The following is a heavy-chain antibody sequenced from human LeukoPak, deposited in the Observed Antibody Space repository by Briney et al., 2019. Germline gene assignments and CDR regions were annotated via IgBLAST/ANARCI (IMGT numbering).Heavy chain of an antibody. CDR2: ISSSGSTI. CDR1: GFTFSSYE. CDR3: ASVPRESGSYYHYYYYMDV. J-gene: IGHJ6*03. Sequence: GGSLRLSCAGSGFTFSSYEMNWVRQAPGKGLEWVSYISSSGSTIYYADSVKGRFTISRDNAKNSLYLQMNSLRAEDTAVYYCASVPRESGSYYHYYYYMDVWGKGTTVTISS. D-gene: IGHD3-10*01. V-gene: IGHV3-48*03.